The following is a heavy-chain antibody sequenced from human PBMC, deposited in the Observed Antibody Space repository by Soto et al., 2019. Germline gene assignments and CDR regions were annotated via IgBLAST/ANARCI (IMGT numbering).Heavy chain of an antibody. V-gene: IGHV1-8*01. J-gene: IGHJ2*01. D-gene: IGHD6-13*01. CDR3: ARRGIAAAGYYYYYYFDL. Sequence: QVQLVQSGAEVKKPGASVKVSCKASGYTFTSYDINWVRQATGQGLAWLGWMNPNSGNTGYAQKFQGRGTMTRNTSISKAYMELSSLGSEDTAVYYGARRGIAAAGYYYYYYFDLWGRGTLVTVSS. CDR1: GYTFTSYD. CDR2: MNPNSGNT.